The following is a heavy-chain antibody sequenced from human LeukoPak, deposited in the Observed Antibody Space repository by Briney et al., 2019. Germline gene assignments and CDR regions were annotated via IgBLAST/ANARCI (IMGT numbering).Heavy chain of an antibody. Sequence: GGSLRLSCAASGFTFSNYWMHWVRQVPGKGLVWVSRINDDGSATFYADSVKGRFTISRDNAKNTLFLQINSLRAEDTAVYYCAKEKSYYGSGPTLYYYYYYYMDVWGKGTTVTVSS. J-gene: IGHJ6*03. CDR3: AKEKSYYGSGPTLYYYYYYYMDV. D-gene: IGHD3-10*01. CDR2: INDDGSAT. CDR1: GFTFSNYW. V-gene: IGHV3-74*01.